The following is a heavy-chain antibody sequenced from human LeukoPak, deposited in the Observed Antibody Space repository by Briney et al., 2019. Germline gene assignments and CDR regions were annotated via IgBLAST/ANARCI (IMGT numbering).Heavy chain of an antibody. V-gene: IGHV4-34*01. CDR2: INHSGST. CDR3: ARGSYYGSGNYRKEYNWFDP. Sequence: SETLSLTCAVYGGSFSGYYWSWIRQPPGKGLEWIGEINHSGSTNYNPSLKSRVTISVDTSKNQFSLKLRSATAADTAVYYCARGSYYGSGNYRKEYNWFDPWGQGTLVTVSS. D-gene: IGHD3-10*01. CDR1: GGSFSGYY. J-gene: IGHJ5*02.